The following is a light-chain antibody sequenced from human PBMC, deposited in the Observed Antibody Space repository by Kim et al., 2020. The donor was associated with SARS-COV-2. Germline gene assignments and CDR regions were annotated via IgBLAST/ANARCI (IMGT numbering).Light chain of an antibody. J-gene: IGKJ4*01. V-gene: IGKV3-15*01. CDR2: GAS. CDR1: QSVSSI. CDR3: QQYSHWPLT. Sequence: EIVMTQSPATLSVSPGERATLSCRASQSVSSILAWNQQKPGQAPRLLIYGASTRATGIPGRFSGSGSGTEFTLTISSLQSEDFAVYYCQQYSHWPLTFGGGTKVDIK.